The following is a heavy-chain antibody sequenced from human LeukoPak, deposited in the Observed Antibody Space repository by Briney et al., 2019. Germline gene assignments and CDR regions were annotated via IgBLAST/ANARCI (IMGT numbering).Heavy chain of an antibody. CDR1: GYTFTSYA. V-gene: IGHV7-4-1*02. Sequence: ASVKVSCKASGYTFTSYAMNWVRQAPGQGLEWMGWINTNTGNPTYAQGFTGRFVFSLDTSVSTAYLQISSLKAEDTAVYYCARSVYDYVWGSYRLDYWGQGTLVTVSS. D-gene: IGHD3-16*02. CDR2: INTNTGNP. J-gene: IGHJ4*02. CDR3: ARSVYDYVWGSYRLDY.